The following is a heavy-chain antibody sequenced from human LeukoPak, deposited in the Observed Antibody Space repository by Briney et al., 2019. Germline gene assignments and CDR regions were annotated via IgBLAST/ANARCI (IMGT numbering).Heavy chain of an antibody. CDR1: GFIFSDAW. D-gene: IGHD3-10*01. CDR2: ISSSSSTI. J-gene: IGHJ4*02. Sequence: GGSLRLSCAASGFIFSDAWMNWVRQAPGKGLEWVSYISSSSSTIHYADSVKGRFTISRDNAKNSLYLQMNSLRDEDTAVYYCARKSSGRGDFWGQGTLVTVSS. CDR3: ARKSSGRGDF. V-gene: IGHV3-48*02.